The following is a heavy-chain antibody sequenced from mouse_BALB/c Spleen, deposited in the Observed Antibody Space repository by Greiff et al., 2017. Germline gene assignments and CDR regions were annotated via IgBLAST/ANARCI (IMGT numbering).Heavy chain of an antibody. CDR3: ARWDDYEAWFAY. CDR2: ISYSGST. D-gene: IGHD2-4*01. Sequence: EVKLMESGPSLVKPSQTLSLTCSVTGDSITSGYWNWIRKFPGNKLEYMGYISYSGSTYYNPSLKSRISITRDTSKNQYYLQLNSVTTEDTATYYCARWDDYEAWFAYWGQGTLVTVSA. J-gene: IGHJ3*01. V-gene: IGHV3-8*02. CDR1: GDSITSGY.